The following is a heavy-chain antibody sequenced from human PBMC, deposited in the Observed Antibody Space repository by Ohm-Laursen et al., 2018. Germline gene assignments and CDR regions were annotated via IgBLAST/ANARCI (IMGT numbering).Heavy chain of an antibody. CDR2: ISWNSGSI. Sequence: SLRLSCAASGFTFDDYAMHWVRQAPGKGLEWVSGISWNSGSIGYADSVKGRFTISRDNAKNSLSLQMNSLRVEDTAVYYCARGRVTNDYWGQGTLVTVSS. J-gene: IGHJ4*02. CDR3: ARGRVTNDY. V-gene: IGHV3-9*01. D-gene: IGHD2-21*02. CDR1: GFTFDDYA.